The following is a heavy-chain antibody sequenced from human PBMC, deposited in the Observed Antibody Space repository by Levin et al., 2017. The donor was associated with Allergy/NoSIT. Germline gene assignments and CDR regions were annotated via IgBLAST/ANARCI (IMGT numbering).Heavy chain of an antibody. Sequence: PGGSLRLSCAVSGFTISEYAMAWVRQAPGKGLEWVSVITGGGFNTYYGDSVKGRFTVSRDDSKDTLYLDLNSLRAEDTAVYYCAKKQGGTSGFPFDVWGQGTMVTVSS. D-gene: IGHD1-1*01. CDR3: AKKQGGTSGFPFDV. V-gene: IGHV3-23*01. CDR1: GFTISEYA. CDR2: ITGGGFNT. J-gene: IGHJ3*01.